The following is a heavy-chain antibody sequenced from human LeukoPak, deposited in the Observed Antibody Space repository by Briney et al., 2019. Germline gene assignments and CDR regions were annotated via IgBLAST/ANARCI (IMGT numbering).Heavy chain of an antibody. V-gene: IGHV3-33*01. Sequence: GGSLRLSCAASGFTFSSYGMRWVRQAPGKGLEWVAVIWYDGSNKYYADSVKGRFTISRDNSKNTLYLQMNSLRAEDTAVYYCARGGGSYSFDYWGQGTLVTVSS. D-gene: IGHD1-26*01. CDR2: IWYDGSNK. CDR3: ARGGGSYSFDY. J-gene: IGHJ4*02. CDR1: GFTFSSYG.